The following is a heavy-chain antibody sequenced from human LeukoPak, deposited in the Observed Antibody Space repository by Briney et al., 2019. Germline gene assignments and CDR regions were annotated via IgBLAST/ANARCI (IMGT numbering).Heavy chain of an antibody. Sequence: PSETLSLICTVSGGSITTYNWIWIRQTPGQALEWIGHIYSSGATKYNPSLKSRATILLDTSKNQLSLKLSSVSAADTAVYYCARRTPGPQLVEYVAYFFDHWGPGTQVTVSS. D-gene: IGHD6-13*01. CDR1: GGSITTYN. CDR2: IYSSGAT. J-gene: IGHJ4*02. V-gene: IGHV4-4*09. CDR3: ARRTPGPQLVEYVAYFFDH.